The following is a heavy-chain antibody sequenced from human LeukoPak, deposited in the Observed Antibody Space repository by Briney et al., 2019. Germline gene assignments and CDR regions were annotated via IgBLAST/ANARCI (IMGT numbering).Heavy chain of an antibody. CDR3: ARDSYGDYGDAFDI. CDR2: ISSSSSYI. CDR1: GFTFSSYS. D-gene: IGHD4-17*01. J-gene: IGHJ3*02. Sequence: PGGSLRLSCAASGFTFSSYSMNWVRHAPGKGLEWVSSISSSSSYIYYADSVKGRFTISRDNAKNSLYLQMNSLRAEDTAVYYCARDSYGDYGDAFDIWGQGTMVTVSS. V-gene: IGHV3-21*01.